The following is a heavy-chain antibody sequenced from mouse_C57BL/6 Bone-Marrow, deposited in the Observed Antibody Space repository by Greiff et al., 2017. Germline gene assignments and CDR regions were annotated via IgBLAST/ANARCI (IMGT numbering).Heavy chain of an antibody. V-gene: IGHV1-50*01. Sequence: QVQLQQPGAELVKPGASVKLSCKASGYTFTSYWMQWVKQRPGQGLEWIGEIDPSDSYTNSNQKFKGKATLTVDTSSSTAYMQLSSLTSEDSAVYYCARFWPYFDYWGQGTTLTVSS. CDR1: GYTFTSYW. J-gene: IGHJ2*01. CDR3: ARFWPYFDY. CDR2: IDPSDSYT.